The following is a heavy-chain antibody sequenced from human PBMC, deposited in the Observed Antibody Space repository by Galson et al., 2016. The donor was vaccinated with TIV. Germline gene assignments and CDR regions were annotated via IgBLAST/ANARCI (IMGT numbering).Heavy chain of an antibody. D-gene: IGHD5-18*01. J-gene: IGHJ3*02. CDR3: ARARGYNFENAFHI. Sequence: SVKVSCKASGGTFSSDAISWVRQAPGQGLEWMGGIIPMFKIADYAQKFQGRVTISADEFPSAAYMELSSLIFEDTAGYYCARARGYNFENAFHIWGQGTRATVSS. V-gene: IGHV1-69*13. CDR1: GGTFSSDA. CDR2: IIPMFKIA.